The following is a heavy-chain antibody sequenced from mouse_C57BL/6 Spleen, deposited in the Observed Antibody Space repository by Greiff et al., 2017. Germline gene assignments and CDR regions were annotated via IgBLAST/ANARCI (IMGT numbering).Heavy chain of an antibody. CDR3: ARHREPEGYYFDY. Sequence: EVMLVESGGDLVKPGGSLKLSCAASGFTFSSYGMSWVRQTPDKRLEWVATISSGGSYTYYPDSVKGRFTISRDNAKNTLYLQMSSLKSEDTAMYYCARHREPEGYYFDYWGQGTTLTVSS. V-gene: IGHV5-6*02. J-gene: IGHJ2*01. CDR1: GFTFSSYG. D-gene: IGHD2-14*01. CDR2: ISSGGSYT.